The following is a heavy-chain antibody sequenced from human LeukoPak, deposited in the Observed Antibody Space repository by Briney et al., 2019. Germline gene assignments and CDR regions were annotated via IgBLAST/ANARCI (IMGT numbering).Heavy chain of an antibody. CDR1: GYTFTGYY. D-gene: IGHD3-16*01. J-gene: IGHJ3*02. CDR2: VNPNGGDT. V-gene: IGHV1-2*02. CDR3: ATWGLHFDI. Sequence: ASVKVSCKASGYTFTGYYMHWVRQAPGQGLEWMGWVNPNGGDTNYAQNFQGRVTMTRDTSINTAYMELSRLTSDDTAVYFCATWGLHFDIWGQGTMVIVAS.